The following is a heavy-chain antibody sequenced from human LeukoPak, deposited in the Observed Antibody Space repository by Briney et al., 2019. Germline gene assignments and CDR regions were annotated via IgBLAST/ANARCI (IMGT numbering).Heavy chain of an antibody. CDR2: ISSDGTSA. Sequence: PGGSLRLSCVASGFTFSSHWMHWVRQTPGKGPVWVSRISSDGTSATYADSVRGQFTISRDNAENTVYLQMNSLRVEDTAVYYCATASAETGTFVYWGQGTLVTVSS. CDR1: GFTFSSHW. D-gene: IGHD6-19*01. J-gene: IGHJ4*02. CDR3: ATASAETGTFVY. V-gene: IGHV3-74*01.